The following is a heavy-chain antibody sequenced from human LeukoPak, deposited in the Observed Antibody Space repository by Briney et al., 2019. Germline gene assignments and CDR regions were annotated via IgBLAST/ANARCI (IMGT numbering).Heavy chain of an antibody. Sequence: GGSLRLSCAASGFTFSSYVMSWVRQAPGKGLEWVSAISGSGGRTYYADSVKGRFTISRDNSKNTLYLQMNSLRAEDTAIYYCAKGYGSGWYMDSWGQGTLVTVSS. CDR2: ISGSGGRT. CDR3: AKGYGSGWYMDS. D-gene: IGHD6-19*01. V-gene: IGHV3-23*01. CDR1: GFTFSSYV. J-gene: IGHJ4*02.